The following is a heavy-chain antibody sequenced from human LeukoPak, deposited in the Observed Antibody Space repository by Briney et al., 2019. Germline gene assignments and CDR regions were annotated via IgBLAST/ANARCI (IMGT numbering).Heavy chain of an antibody. CDR3: ARGRGGWYNYYMDV. CDR2: IYTSGST. V-gene: IGHV4-61*02. D-gene: IGHD6-19*01. J-gene: IGHJ6*03. Sequence: SETLSLTCTVSGGSISSGSYYWSWIRQPAGKGLEWIGRIYTSGSTNYNPSLKSRVTISVDTSKNQFSLKLSSVTAADTAVYYCARGRGGWYNYYMDVWGKGTTVTISS. CDR1: GGSISSGSYY.